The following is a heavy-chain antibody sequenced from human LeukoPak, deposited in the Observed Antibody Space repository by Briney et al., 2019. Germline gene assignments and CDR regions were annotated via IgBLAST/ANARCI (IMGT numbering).Heavy chain of an antibody. J-gene: IGHJ4*02. V-gene: IGHV5-51*01. CDR3: ARPGYSSGWYGYYFDY. Sequence: EESVKISCKGSGYSFTSYWIGWVRQMPGKGLEWMGIIYPGDSDTRYRPSFQGQVTISADKSISTAYLQWSSLKASDTAMYYCARPGYSSGWYGYYFDYWGQGTLVTVSS. CDR1: GYSFTSYW. CDR2: IYPGDSDT. D-gene: IGHD6-19*01.